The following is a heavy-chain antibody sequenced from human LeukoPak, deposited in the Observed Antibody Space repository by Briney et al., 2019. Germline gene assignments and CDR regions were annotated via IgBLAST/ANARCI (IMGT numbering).Heavy chain of an antibody. D-gene: IGHD2-15*01. CDR3: ARGSEGYCSGGGCYYGMDV. CDR2: ISSSSSYI. V-gene: IGHV3-21*01. Sequence: PGGSLRLSCAASGLTFSSYTMNWVRQAPGKGLEWVSYISSSSSYIYYADSVKGRFTISRDNAENSLYLQMNSLRAEDTAVYYCARGSEGYCSGGGCYYGMDVWGQGTTVTVSS. J-gene: IGHJ6*01. CDR1: GLTFSSYT.